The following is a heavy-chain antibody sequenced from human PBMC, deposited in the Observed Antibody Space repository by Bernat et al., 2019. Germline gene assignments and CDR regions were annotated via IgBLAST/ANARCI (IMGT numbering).Heavy chain of an antibody. CDR1: GGSISSSSYY. D-gene: IGHD3-3*01. Sequence: QLQLQESGPGLVKPSETLSLTCTVSGGSISSSSYYWGWIRQPPGKGLEWIGSIYYSGSTYYNPSLKSRVTISVETSKNQFSLKLSSVTAADTAVYYCARLEYYDFWSGPGYFDYWGQGTLVTVSS. V-gene: IGHV4-39*01. CDR2: IYYSGST. J-gene: IGHJ4*02. CDR3: ARLEYYDFWSGPGYFDY.